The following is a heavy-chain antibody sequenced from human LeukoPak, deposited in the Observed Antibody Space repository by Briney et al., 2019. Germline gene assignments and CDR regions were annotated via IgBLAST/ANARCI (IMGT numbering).Heavy chain of an antibody. CDR1: GGTFSSYA. D-gene: IGHD6-13*01. J-gene: IGHJ6*03. Sequence: SVKVSRKASGGTFSSYAISWVRQAPGQGLEWMGGIIPIFGTANYAQKFQGRVTITTDESTSTAYMELSSLRSEDTAVYYCARHGRKQLVLGDEGYYYYMDVWGKGTTVTVSS. CDR3: ARHGRKQLVLGDEGYYYYMDV. CDR2: IIPIFGTA. V-gene: IGHV1-69*05.